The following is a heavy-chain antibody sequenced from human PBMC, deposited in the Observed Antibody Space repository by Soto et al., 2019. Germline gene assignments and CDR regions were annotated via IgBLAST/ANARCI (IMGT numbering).Heavy chain of an antibody. CDR2: INHSGST. CDR1: GGSFSGYY. V-gene: IGHV4-34*01. CDR3: ARGRGYCSSTSCYTHYYYYYYGMDV. J-gene: IGHJ6*02. D-gene: IGHD2-2*02. Sequence: PSETLSLTCAVYGGSFSGYYWSWIRQPPGKGLEWIGEINHSGSTNYNPSLKSRVTISVDTSKNQFSLKLSSVTAADTAVYYCARGRGYCSSTSCYTHYYYYYYGMDVWGQGTTVTVSS.